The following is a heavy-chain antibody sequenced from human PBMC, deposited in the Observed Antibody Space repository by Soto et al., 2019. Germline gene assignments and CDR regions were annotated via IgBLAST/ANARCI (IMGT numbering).Heavy chain of an antibody. CDR2: IGVYANT. CDR3: AKESTVGSPGDYFDY. Sequence: PGGSLRLSCAASGFTFSSYDMNWVRQAPGKGLEWVSAIGVYANTYYADSVKGRFTISRDDSRNTVHLQLNSLRVDDTAVYYCAKESTVGSPGDYFDYWGQVTMVTVYS. D-gene: IGHD1-26*01. CDR1: GFTFSSYD. J-gene: IGHJ4*02. V-gene: IGHV3-23*01.